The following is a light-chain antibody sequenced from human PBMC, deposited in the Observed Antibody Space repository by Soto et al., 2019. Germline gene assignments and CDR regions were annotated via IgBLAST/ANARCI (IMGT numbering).Light chain of an antibody. Sequence: SLGAVSLTPKKRGTLYCGDSQRVSGGFLAWYQQKPGLAPRLLIYGTSNRASGSPGRFSGSGAGTDFTLTISYLVHADVGVRYWPQVSAFLLYRSG. CDR1: QRVSGGF. CDR2: GTS. CDR3: PQVSAFLLYR. J-gene: IGKJ2*03. V-gene: IGKV3D-20*01.